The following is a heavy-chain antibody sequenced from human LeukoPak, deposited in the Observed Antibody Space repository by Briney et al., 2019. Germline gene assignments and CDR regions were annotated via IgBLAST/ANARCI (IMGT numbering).Heavy chain of an antibody. Sequence: GSLRLSCAASGFTFSSYGMHWVRQAPGKGLEWVANIKQDGSEKYYVDSVKGRFTISRDNAKNSLYLQMNSLRAEDTAVYYCARDLQNVVGAIDYWGQGTLVTVSS. J-gene: IGHJ4*02. CDR1: GFTFSSYG. CDR3: ARDLQNVVGAIDY. D-gene: IGHD1-26*01. V-gene: IGHV3-7*01. CDR2: IKQDGSEK.